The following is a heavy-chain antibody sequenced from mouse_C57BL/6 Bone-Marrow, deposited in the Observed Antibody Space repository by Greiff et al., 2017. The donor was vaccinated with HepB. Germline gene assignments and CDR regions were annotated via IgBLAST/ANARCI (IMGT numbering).Heavy chain of an antibody. D-gene: IGHD2-4*01. J-gene: IGHJ1*03. CDR2: ISNGGGST. CDR3: ARLTFYYDYDGGWYFDV. Sequence: EVKVVESGGGLVQPGGSLKLSCAASGFTFSDYYMYWVRQTPEKRLEWVAYISNGGGSTYYPDTVKGRFTISRDNAKNTLYLQMSRLKSEDTAMYYCARLTFYYDYDGGWYFDVWGTGTTVTVSS. V-gene: IGHV5-12*01. CDR1: GFTFSDYY.